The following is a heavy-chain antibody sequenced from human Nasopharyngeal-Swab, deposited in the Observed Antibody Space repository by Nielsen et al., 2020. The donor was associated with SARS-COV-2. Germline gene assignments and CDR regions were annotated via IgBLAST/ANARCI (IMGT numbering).Heavy chain of an antibody. CDR2: LKQDGSEK. CDR3: ARSLYYYYDSSGYSL. D-gene: IGHD3-22*01. V-gene: IGHV3-7*01. Sequence: GESLKISCAASGFTFSSYWMSWVRQAPGKGLEWVANLKQDGSEKYYVDSVKGRFTISRGNAKNSLYLQMNSLRAEDTAVYYCARSLYYYYDSSGYSLWGQGTLVTVSS. J-gene: IGHJ4*02. CDR1: GFTFSSYW.